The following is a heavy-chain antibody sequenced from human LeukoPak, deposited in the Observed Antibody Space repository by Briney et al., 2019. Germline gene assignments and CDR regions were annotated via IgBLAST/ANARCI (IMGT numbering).Heavy chain of an antibody. Sequence: SETLSLTCTVSGGSISTYYWIWIRQPAGKGLKWIGRLYTGESATYNPSFKSRITMSLDTSKNQFSLRLTSVTAADTAVYYCARVGVPGAFDIWGQGTMVTVSS. CDR1: GGSISTYY. CDR2: LYTGESA. J-gene: IGHJ3*02. V-gene: IGHV4-4*07. D-gene: IGHD3-10*01. CDR3: ARVGVPGAFDI.